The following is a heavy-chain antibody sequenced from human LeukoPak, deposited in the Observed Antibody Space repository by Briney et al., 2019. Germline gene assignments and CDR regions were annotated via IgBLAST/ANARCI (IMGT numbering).Heavy chain of an antibody. V-gene: IGHV1-2*02. CDR2: INPNSGGT. J-gene: IGHJ5*02. CDR3: ARDRYRSAGLEGFDP. D-gene: IGHD1-1*01. CDR1: GYTFTGYY. Sequence: ASVKVSCKASGYTFTGYYMHWVRQAPGQGLEWMGWINPNSGGTNYAQKFQGRVTMTRDTSISTAYMELSRLRSDDTAVYYCARDRYRSAGLEGFDPWGQGTLVTVSS.